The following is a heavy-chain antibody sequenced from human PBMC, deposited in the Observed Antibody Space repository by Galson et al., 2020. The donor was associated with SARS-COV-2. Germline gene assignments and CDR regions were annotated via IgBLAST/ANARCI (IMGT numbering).Heavy chain of an antibody. V-gene: IGHV3-30*04. CDR2: ISYDGSNK. D-gene: IGHD1-26*01. CDR1: GFTFSSYA. J-gene: IGHJ5*02. Sequence: GESLKISCAASGFTFSSYAMHWVRQAPGKGLEWVAVISYDGSNKYYADSVKGRFTISRDNSKNTLYLQMNSLRAEDTAVYYCARPSSGSYYGWFDPWGQGTLVTVSS. CDR3: ARPSSGSYYGWFDP.